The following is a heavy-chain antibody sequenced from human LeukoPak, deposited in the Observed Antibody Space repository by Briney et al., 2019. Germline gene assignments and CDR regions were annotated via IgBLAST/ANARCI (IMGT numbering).Heavy chain of an antibody. J-gene: IGHJ4*02. Sequence: AAVKVSCKASGYTFTSYDINWVGQAPGQGREGMGIINASAGSTTYAQKFPGRVTMTRDTSTSTVYMELSSLRSEDTAVYYCARGVVPGMDSELDYWGQGTLVTVSS. CDR2: INASAGST. CDR1: GYTFTSYD. D-gene: IGHD2-2*01. CDR3: ARGVVPGMDSELDY. V-gene: IGHV1-46*01.